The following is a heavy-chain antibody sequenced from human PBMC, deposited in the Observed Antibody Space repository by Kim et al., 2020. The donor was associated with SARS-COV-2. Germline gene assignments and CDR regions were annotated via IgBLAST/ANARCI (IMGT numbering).Heavy chain of an antibody. V-gene: IGHV1-2*02. J-gene: IGHJ4*02. D-gene: IGHD4-17*01. CDR3: ARAIYGGNSEVSWDY. Sequence: AQKFQGRVTMTTDTSISTAYMELSRLRSDDTAVYYCARAIYGGNSEVSWDYWGQGTLVTVSS.